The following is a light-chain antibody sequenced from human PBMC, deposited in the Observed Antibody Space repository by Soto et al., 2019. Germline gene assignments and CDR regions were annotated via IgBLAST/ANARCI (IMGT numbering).Light chain of an antibody. V-gene: IGKV3-20*01. CDR3: QQYGSSST. CDR1: QSVRNSY. Sequence: EIVLMQSPGTLSLSPGERATLSCRASQSVRNSYLAWYQQKPGQAPRLLIYGASSRATGIPDRFSGSGSGTDFTLTISRLEPEDFAVYYCQQYGSSSTFGQGTKVDIK. J-gene: IGKJ1*01. CDR2: GAS.